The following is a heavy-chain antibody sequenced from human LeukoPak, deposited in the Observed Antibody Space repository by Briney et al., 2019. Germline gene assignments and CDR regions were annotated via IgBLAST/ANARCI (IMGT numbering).Heavy chain of an antibody. J-gene: IGHJ4*02. CDR3: AKTRPLDSSSWSHGDY. CDR1: GFTVSSNY. Sequence: GGSLRLSCAASGFTVSSNYMSWVRQAPGKGLEWVSVISGSGGTTYYGDSVKGRFTISRDNSKNTLYLQMNSLRAEDTAVYYCAKTRPLDSSSWSHGDYWGQGTLVTVSS. CDR2: ISGSGGTT. D-gene: IGHD6-13*01. V-gene: IGHV3-23*01.